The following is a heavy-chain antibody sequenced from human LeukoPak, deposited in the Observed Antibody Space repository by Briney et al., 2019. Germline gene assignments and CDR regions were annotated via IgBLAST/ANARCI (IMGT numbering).Heavy chain of an antibody. CDR1: GGSISSGGYY. CDR3: ASAGVTPAKYFDL. Sequence: SETLSLTCTVSGGSISSGGYYWSWIRQHPGKGLEWIGYIYYSGSTYYNPSLKSRVTISVDTSKNQFSLKLSSVTAADTAVYYCASAGVTPAKYFDLWGRGTLVTVSS. D-gene: IGHD4-23*01. CDR2: IYYSGST. J-gene: IGHJ2*01. V-gene: IGHV4-31*03.